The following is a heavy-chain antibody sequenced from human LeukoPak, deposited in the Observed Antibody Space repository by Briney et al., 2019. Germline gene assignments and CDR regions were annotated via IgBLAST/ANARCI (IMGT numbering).Heavy chain of an antibody. J-gene: IGHJ4*02. CDR3: GKATGTLGN. V-gene: IGHV3-53*01. Sequence: GGSLRLSCAASGFIVSSNYMSWVRQAPGKGLEWVSVIYSGGRTDYAGSVKGRFTISRDNSENTLYLQMNSLTADDTAIYYCGKATGTLGNWGQGTLVTVSS. D-gene: IGHD1-1*01. CDR1: GFIVSSNY. CDR2: IYSGGRT.